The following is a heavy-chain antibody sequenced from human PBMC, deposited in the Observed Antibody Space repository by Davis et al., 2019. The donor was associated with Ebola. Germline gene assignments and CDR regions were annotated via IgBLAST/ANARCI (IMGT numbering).Heavy chain of an antibody. CDR1: GFTFTAHW. V-gene: IGHV3-69-1*02. CDR3: ARETVDAFDI. D-gene: IGHD4-17*01. CDR2: ISSGNTI. Sequence: PGGSLRLSCAASGFTFTAHWMSWVRQAPGKGLEWVSYISSGNTIYYADSVKGRFTISRDNAKNSLYLQMNSLRAEDTAVYYCARETVDAFDIWGQGTMVTVSS. J-gene: IGHJ3*02.